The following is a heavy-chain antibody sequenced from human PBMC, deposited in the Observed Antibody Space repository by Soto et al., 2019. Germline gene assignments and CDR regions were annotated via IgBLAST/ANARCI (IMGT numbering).Heavy chain of an antibody. CDR1: GFTFSTYA. V-gene: IGHV3-23*01. Sequence: EVQLLESGGGLVQPGGSLRLSCAASGFTFSTYAMTWVRQAPGKGLEWDSGVSDSGGTTYYADSVKGRFTISRDISKNTLYLQMNSLRGEDTAVYYCAQRGGSGYYGAFDYWGQGTLVTVSS. CDR2: VSDSGGTT. CDR3: AQRGGSGYYGAFDY. D-gene: IGHD3-22*01. J-gene: IGHJ4*02.